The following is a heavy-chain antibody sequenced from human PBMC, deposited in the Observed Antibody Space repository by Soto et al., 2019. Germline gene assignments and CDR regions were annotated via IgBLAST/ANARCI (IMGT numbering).Heavy chain of an antibody. CDR3: AKDSTISAAGWFDP. J-gene: IGHJ5*02. CDR2: ISWNSGSV. D-gene: IGHD6-13*01. Sequence: EVQLVESGGGLVRPGRSLRLSCAASGFTFDDYAMHWVQQAAGKGLEWVSGISWNSGSVAYADSVKGRFTISRDNAKNALYLQMNSLRAEDTALYYCAKDSTISAAGWFDPWGQGTPVTVSS. V-gene: IGHV3-9*01. CDR1: GFTFDDYA.